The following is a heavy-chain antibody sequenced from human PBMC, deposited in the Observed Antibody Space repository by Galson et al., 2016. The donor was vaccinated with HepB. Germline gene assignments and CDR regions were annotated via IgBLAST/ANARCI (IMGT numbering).Heavy chain of an antibody. CDR1: GFTFSSCG. J-gene: IGHJ4*02. V-gene: IGHV3-30*03. CDR3: ARAYGDYAYTDH. Sequence: CAASGFTFSSCGMHWVRQAPGKGLQWVAVISYDGGKRYYADSVKGRFTISRDNAKNSLYLQMNSLRAEDTAVYYCARAYGDYAYTDHWGQGTQVIVSS. CDR2: ISYDGGKR. D-gene: IGHD4-17*01.